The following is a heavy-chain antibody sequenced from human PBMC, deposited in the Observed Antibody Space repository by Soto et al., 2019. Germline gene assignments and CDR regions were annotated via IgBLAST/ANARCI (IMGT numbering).Heavy chain of an antibody. Sequence: KQSQTLSLTCAISGDSVSSNSAAWNWIRQSPSRGLEWLGRTYYRSKWYNDYAVSVKSRITINPDTSKNQFSLQLNSVTPEDTAVYYCARSSGGSRRDGLERNDYWGQGTLVTVSS. J-gene: IGHJ4*02. CDR1: GDSVSSNSAA. D-gene: IGHD2-15*01. CDR2: TYYRSKWYN. CDR3: ARSSGGSRRDGLERNDY. V-gene: IGHV6-1*01.